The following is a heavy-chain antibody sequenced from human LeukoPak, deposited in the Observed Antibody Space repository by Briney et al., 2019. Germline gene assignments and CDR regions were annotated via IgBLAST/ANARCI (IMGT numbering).Heavy chain of an antibody. D-gene: IGHD2-8*02. V-gene: IGHV3-30*02. J-gene: IGHJ6*03. CDR2: IWSDGNNR. Sequence: GGSLRLSCAASGFTFRNYGMHWVRQATGKGLEWVSFIWSDGNNRFYADSVKGRFTISRDNSKNMLYLQMDTLRSEDTALYYCAKNPGASVSGFHMDVWGKGTTVIVSS. CDR3: AKNPGASVSGFHMDV. CDR1: GFTFRNYG.